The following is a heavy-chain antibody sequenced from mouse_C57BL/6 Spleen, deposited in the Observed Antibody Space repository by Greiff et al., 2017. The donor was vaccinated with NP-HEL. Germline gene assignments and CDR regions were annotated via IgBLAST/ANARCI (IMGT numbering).Heavy chain of an antibody. J-gene: IGHJ3*01. D-gene: IGHD2-3*01. CDR3: ARSYDGEFAY. V-gene: IGHV1-69*01. CDR2: IDPSDSYT. Sequence: QVQLQQPGAELVMPGASVKLSCKASGYTFTSYWMHWVKQRPGQGLEWIGEIDPSDSYTNYNQKFKGKSTLTVDKSSSTAYMQLSSLTSEDSAVYYCARSYDGEFAYWGQGTLVTVSA. CDR1: GYTFTSYW.